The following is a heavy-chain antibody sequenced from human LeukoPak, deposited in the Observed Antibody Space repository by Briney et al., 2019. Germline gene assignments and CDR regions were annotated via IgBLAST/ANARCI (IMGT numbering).Heavy chain of an antibody. CDR1: GGTFRSDA. CDR2: IIPIFGTT. V-gene: IGHV1-69*05. Sequence: SGKVSFKASGGTFRSDAINLVRQAPGQGLGWMGRIIPIFGTTNYAQKFQGRVTITTDESTSTAYMELSSLRSEDTAVYYCARLADYFDYWGQGTLVTVSS. J-gene: IGHJ4*02. CDR3: ARLADYFDY.